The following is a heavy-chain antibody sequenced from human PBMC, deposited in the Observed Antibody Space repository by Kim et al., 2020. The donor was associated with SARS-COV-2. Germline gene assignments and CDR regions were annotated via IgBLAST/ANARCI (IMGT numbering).Heavy chain of an antibody. CDR3: ARTTFSSSLTSHWYFDF. CDR2: VYYTGNT. J-gene: IGHJ2*01. CDR1: SDSISSYC. Sequence: PETLSLTCTVSSDSISSYCWSWIRQPPGKGLEWIGCVYYTGNTKYNPSLRSRLAISIHTSKRQFSLRLNSVTAADTAVCSCARTTFSSSLTSHWYFDFWCRGALVAVSS. V-gene: IGHV4-59*01. D-gene: IGHD2-2*01.